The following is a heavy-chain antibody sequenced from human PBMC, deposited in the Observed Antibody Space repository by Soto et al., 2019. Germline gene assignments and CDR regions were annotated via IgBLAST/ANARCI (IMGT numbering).Heavy chain of an antibody. D-gene: IGHD3-22*01. V-gene: IGHV3-64D*06. CDR2: IRSDGGGT. CDR3: VKPPGYYYDSSTYYTV. J-gene: IGHJ4*02. CDR1: HFKFSIYA. Sequence: SGGALIVSCFPSHFKFSIYAMHWVRQAPGKGLEYVSAIRSDGGGTYYADSVNGRFTISRDNSKNTLYLQMSSLRAEDTPVYHCVKPPGYYYDSSTYYTVWGQGTLVTGSS.